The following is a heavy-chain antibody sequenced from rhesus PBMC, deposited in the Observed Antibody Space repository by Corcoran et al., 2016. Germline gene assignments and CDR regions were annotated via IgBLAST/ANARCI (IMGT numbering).Heavy chain of an antibody. CDR3: ARRAIAAADFDY. V-gene: IGHV4-93*02. CDR2: IYGSGGST. D-gene: IGHD6-43*01. J-gene: IGHJ4*01. Sequence: QVQLQESGPAVVKPSETLSLTCAVSGGSISSSNWWSWIRQSPGKGLEWIGGIYGSGGSTEYNPSLKCRVTISIDTSKNRFSLKLSSVTAAGTAVYYCARRAIAAADFDYWGQGVLVTVSS. CDR1: GGSISSSNW.